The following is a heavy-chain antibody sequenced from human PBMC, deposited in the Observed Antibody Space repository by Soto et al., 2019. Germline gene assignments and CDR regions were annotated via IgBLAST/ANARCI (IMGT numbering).Heavy chain of an antibody. J-gene: IGHJ4*02. CDR2: MSYSRST. CDR3: ASHLRPTNGGGGYVDY. V-gene: IGHV4-39*01. CDR1: GGSISSNNYY. Sequence: QLQLQESGPGLVKPSETLSLTCFVSGGSISSNNYYWGWIRQPPGKGLEWIGSMSYSRSTYYNPCFKSRVTISVDMSKNQLALSLTSVPAADTVVYCCASHLRPTNGGGGYVDYWGQGPLVTVSS. D-gene: IGHD3-16*01.